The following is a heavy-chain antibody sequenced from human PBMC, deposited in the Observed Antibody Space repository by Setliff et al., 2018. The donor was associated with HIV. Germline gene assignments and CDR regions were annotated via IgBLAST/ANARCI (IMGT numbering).Heavy chain of an antibody. Sequence: SETLSLTCAVYGGSVRGHYWGWFRQPPGKGLEWIGEITPSGATNYLPSLKSRVTMSLDTSKNQFSLKLTSVTAADTALYYCSNWNTTIDADSWGQGTLVTVSS. CDR1: GGSVRGHY. CDR2: ITPSGAT. D-gene: IGHD5-18*01. V-gene: IGHV4-34*01. J-gene: IGHJ4*02. CDR3: SNWNTTIDADS.